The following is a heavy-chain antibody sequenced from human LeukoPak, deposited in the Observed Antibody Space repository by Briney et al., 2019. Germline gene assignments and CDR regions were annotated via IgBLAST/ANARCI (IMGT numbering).Heavy chain of an antibody. Sequence: GGSLRLSCAASGFTFSDYYMSWIRQAPGKGLEWVANIGEDGSEKDYVDSVKGRFTISRDNAKNSVYLQMNSLRVDDTAVYYCVRGGTYWTVSWGQGTLVNVS. V-gene: IGHV3-7*01. CDR1: GFTFSDYY. CDR3: VRGGTYWTVS. J-gene: IGHJ5*01. CDR2: IGEDGSEK.